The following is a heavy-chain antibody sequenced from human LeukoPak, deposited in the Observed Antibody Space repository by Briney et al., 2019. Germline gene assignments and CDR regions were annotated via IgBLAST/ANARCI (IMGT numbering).Heavy chain of an antibody. CDR3: ARVYYGSGSYDRENNWFDP. CDR1: GFSFTRYA. V-gene: IGHV3-23*01. J-gene: IGHJ5*02. Sequence: GGSLRLSCAASGFSFTRYAMSWVRQAPGKGLEWVSTITGSGHTFYADSVKGRFTISRDNSKNTVYLQMNSLRVEDTAVHYCARVYYGSGSYDRENNWFDPWGQGTLVTVSS. D-gene: IGHD3-10*01. CDR2: ITGSGHT.